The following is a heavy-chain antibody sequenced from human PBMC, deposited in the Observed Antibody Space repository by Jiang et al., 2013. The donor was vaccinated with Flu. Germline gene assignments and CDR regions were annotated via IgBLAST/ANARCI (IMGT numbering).Heavy chain of an antibody. D-gene: IGHD3-10*01. CDR3: VYRRGGIAAVQGPFEY. CDR2: IYWNDDK. CDR1: GLSLSTGGVG. Sequence: TCTVSGLSLSTGGVGVGWIRQPPGKALEWLALIYWNDDKRYSPSLKSRLNISKDTSKNQVVLTMTNMDPVDTGTYYCVYRRGGIAAVQGPFEYWGQGPLVTVSS. V-gene: IGHV2-5*01. J-gene: IGHJ4*02.